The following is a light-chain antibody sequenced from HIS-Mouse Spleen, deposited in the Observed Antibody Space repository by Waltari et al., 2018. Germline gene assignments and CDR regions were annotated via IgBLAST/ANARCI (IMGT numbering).Light chain of an antibody. Sequence: DIVMTQSPDSLAVSLGECATINCKSSQRVLYSSHNKNYLAWYQQKPGQPPKLLIYWASTRESGVPDRFSGSGSGTDFTLTISSLQAEDVAVYYCQQYYSTPYTFGQGTKLEIK. CDR1: QRVLYSSHNKNY. CDR2: WAS. V-gene: IGKV4-1*01. J-gene: IGKJ2*01. CDR3: QQYYSTPYT.